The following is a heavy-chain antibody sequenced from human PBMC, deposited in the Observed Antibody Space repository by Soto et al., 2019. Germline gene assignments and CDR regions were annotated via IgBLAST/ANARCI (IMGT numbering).Heavy chain of an antibody. CDR1: EFSFTDDY. Sequence: ASVMCYFNTSEFSFTDDYIHWVRQAPGQVLDCIGWINPNSGGADYGQKFQGRVTMTRDTSIGTANMELRGLRSDDTAVYYCARENMVEANPYEYWGHATLDNVSS. J-gene: IGHJ4*01. V-gene: IGHV1-2*02. D-gene: IGHD1-26*01. CDR3: ARENMVEANPYEY. CDR2: INPNSGGA.